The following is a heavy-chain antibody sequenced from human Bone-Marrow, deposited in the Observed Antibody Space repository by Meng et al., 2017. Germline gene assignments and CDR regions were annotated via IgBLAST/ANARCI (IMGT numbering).Heavy chain of an antibody. J-gene: IGHJ4*02. CDR2: INSNSDGGTT. CDR3: ATGAAAADH. Sequence: GESLKISCVASGFRVTDAWMSWVRQAPGKGLEWVGRINSNSDGGTTDYAAPVKGRFTISRDDSKNTLYLKMNSLITEDTAVYFCATGAAAADHWGQGTLVTVSS. V-gene: IGHV3-15*01. CDR1: GFRVTDAW. D-gene: IGHD6-13*01.